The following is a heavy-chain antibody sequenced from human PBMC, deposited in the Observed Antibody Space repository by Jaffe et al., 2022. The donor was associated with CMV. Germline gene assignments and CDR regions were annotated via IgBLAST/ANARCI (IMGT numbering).Heavy chain of an antibody. Sequence: QLQLQESGPGLVKPSETLSLTCTVSGGSISSSSYYWGWIRQPPGKGLEWIGSIYYSGSTYYNPSLKSRVTISVDTSKNQFSLKLSSVTAADTAVYYCATSSRYYYYYMDVWGKGTTVTVSS. D-gene: IGHD6-25*01. J-gene: IGHJ6*03. CDR1: GGSISSSSYY. CDR2: IYYSGST. CDR3: ATSSRYYYYYMDV. V-gene: IGHV4-39*01.